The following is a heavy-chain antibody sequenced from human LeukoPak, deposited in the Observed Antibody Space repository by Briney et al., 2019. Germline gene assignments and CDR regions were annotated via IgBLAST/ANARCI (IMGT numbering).Heavy chain of an antibody. Sequence: GGSLRLSCAASGFTFSSYSMNWVRQAPGKGLEWVSSISSSSSYIYYADSVKGRFTISRDNSKNTLYLQMNSLRAEDTAVYYCAKGPLRYFDWFLPPSPYYFDYWGQGTLVTVSS. CDR1: GFTFSSYS. D-gene: IGHD3-9*01. CDR3: AKGPLRYFDWFLPPSPYYFDY. CDR2: ISSSSSYI. J-gene: IGHJ4*02. V-gene: IGHV3-21*04.